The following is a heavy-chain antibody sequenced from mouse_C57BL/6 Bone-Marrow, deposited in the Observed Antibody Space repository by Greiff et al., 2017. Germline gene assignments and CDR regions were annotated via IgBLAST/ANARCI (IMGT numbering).Heavy chain of an antibody. D-gene: IGHD1-1*01. V-gene: IGHV1-15*01. J-gene: IGHJ2*01. CDR1: GYTFTDYE. CDR2: IDPETGGT. CDR3: TRDYGGSYCDY. Sequence: QVQLQQSGAELVRPGASVTLSCKASGYTFTDYEMHWVKQTPVHGLEWIGAIDPETGGTAYNQKFKGKAILTADKSSSTAYMELRSLTSEDSAVYYCTRDYGGSYCDYWGQGTTLTVSS.